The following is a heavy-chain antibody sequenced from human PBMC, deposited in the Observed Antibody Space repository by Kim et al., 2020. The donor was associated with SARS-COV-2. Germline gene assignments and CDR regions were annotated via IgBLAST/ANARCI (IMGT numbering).Heavy chain of an antibody. Sequence: GGSLRLSCAASGFTFSDYSMNWVRQAPGRGLEWVSYISIGSTNIYYADSVKGRFSISRDNAKNSQYLQMNSLRAEDTAVYYCAREEDIVVVVAARWGMGGWGQGTTVTVSS. CDR1: GFTFSDYS. D-gene: IGHD2-15*01. J-gene: IGHJ6*02. CDR3: AREEDIVVVVAARWGMGG. CDR2: ISIGSTNI. V-gene: IGHV3-48*04.